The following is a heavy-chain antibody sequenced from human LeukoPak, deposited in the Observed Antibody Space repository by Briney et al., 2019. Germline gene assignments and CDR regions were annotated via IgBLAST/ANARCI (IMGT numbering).Heavy chain of an antibody. CDR1: GGSISSGSYY. J-gene: IGHJ3*02. CDR3: ARDRRRIAAAGVRGYAFDI. D-gene: IGHD6-13*01. V-gene: IGHV4-61*02. Sequence: SETLSLTCTVSGGSISSGSYYWSWIRQPAGKGLEWIGRIYTSGSTNYNPSLKSRVTISVDTSKNQFSLKLSSVTAADTAVYYSARDRRRIAAAGVRGYAFDIWGQGTMVTVSS. CDR2: IYTSGST.